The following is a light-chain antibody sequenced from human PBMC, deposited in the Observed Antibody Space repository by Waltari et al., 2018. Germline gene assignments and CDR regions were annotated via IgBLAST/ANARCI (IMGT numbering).Light chain of an antibody. CDR1: SSDVGGYNF. V-gene: IGLV2-14*03. J-gene: IGLJ1*01. CDR3: SSYASSSAHYV. CDR2: DVT. Sequence: QSALTQPASVSGSPGQSITIPCTGTSSDVGGYNFVSWYQQHPGKAPKLMIYDVTNRPSGVSNRFSGSKSGNTVSLTISGLQAEDEADYYCSSYASSSAHYVFGSGTKVTVL.